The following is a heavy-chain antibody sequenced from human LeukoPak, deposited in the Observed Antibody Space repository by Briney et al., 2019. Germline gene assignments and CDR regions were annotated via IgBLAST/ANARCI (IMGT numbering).Heavy chain of an antibody. CDR2: ISNDGTNE. CDR1: GFSFREYP. CDR3: ALAQISIISSGQYLDV. J-gene: IGHJ3*01. D-gene: IGHD3-9*01. V-gene: IGHV3-30-3*01. Sequence: GGSLRLSCVASGFSFREYPMHWVRQAPGKGLEWVAVISNDGTNEYDADFVKGRFSMSRDNSKNTVFLDMNNLRTEDTAVYYCALAQISIISSGQYLDVWGQGTLVTVSS.